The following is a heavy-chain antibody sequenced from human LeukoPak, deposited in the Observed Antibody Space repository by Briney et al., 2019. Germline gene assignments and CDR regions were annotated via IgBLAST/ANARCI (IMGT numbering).Heavy chain of an antibody. CDR1: GFAFSNHW. D-gene: IGHD5-18*01. V-gene: IGHV3-7*01. J-gene: IGHJ5*01. CDR2: INEGGSEK. Sequence: GGSLRLSCAASGFAFSNHWMTWVRQAPGKGLEWVANINEGGSEKNYVDSVKGRFTNSRDNAKNSLYLQMSSLRAEDTAVYYCARDIPGGASYLDSWGQGTLVTVSS. CDR3: ARDIPGGASYLDS.